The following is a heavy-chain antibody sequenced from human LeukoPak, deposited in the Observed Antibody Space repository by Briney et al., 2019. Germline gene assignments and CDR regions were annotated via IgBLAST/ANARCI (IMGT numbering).Heavy chain of an antibody. CDR3: AKVLRYCSSTSCYPDYFDY. Sequence: GGSLRLSCAASGFTFSSYAMSWVRQAPGKGLEWVSAISGSGGSTYYADSVKGWFTISRDNSKNTLYLQMNSLRAEDTAVYYCAKVLRYCSSTSCYPDYFDYWGQGTLVTVSS. D-gene: IGHD2-2*01. CDR1: GFTFSSYA. J-gene: IGHJ4*02. V-gene: IGHV3-23*01. CDR2: ISGSGGST.